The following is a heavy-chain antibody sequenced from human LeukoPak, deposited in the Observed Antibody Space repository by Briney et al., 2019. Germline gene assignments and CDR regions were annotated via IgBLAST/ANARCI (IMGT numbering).Heavy chain of an antibody. Sequence: SETLSLTCTVSGGSISSSSYYWGWIRQPPGKGLEWIGNIYYSWSTYYNPSLKSRVTISVDTSKNQFSLKLSSVTAADTAVYYCARLRRDYDTLTGYSAPFFDYWGQGTLVTVSS. V-gene: IGHV4-39*01. CDR2: IYYSWST. CDR3: ARLRRDYDTLTGYSAPFFDY. D-gene: IGHD3-9*01. J-gene: IGHJ4*02. CDR1: GGSISSSSYY.